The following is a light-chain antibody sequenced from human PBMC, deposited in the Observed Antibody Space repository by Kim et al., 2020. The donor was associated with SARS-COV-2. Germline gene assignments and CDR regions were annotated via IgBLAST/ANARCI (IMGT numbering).Light chain of an antibody. CDR1: SLRSYY. CDR3: NSRDSSGNHVV. CDR2: GKN. J-gene: IGLJ2*01. V-gene: IGLV3-19*01. Sequence: ALVQTGRITCQGDSLRSYYASWYQQKPGQAPVLVIYGKNNRPSGIPDRFSGSSSGNTASLTITGAQAEDEADYYCNSRDSSGNHVVFGGGTQLTVL.